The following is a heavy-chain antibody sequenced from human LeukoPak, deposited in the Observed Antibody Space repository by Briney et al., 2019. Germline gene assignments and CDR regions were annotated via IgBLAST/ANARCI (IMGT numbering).Heavy chain of an antibody. CDR1: GFTFSSYS. CDR2: ISSSSSTI. J-gene: IGHJ4*02. D-gene: IGHD3-10*01. CDR3: ASAYYGSGTY. V-gene: IGHV3-48*01. Sequence: GGSLRLSCAASGFTFSSYSMNWVRQAPGKGLEWVSYISSSSSTIYYADSVKGRFTISRDNAKNSLYLQMNSLRAEDTAVYYCASAYYGSGTYWGQGTLVTVSS.